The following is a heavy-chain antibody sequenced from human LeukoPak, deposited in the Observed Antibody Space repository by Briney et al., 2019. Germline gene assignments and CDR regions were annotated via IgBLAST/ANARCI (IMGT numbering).Heavy chain of an antibody. V-gene: IGHV3-43D*03. CDR3: AKELRYYDSSGYLGFDY. CDR2: ISWDGGST. J-gene: IGHJ4*02. D-gene: IGHD3-22*01. Sequence: GGSLRLSCAASGFTFDDYAMHWVRQAPGKGLEWVSLISWDGGSTYYADSVKGRFTISRDNSKNSLYLQMNSLRAEDTALYYCAKELRYYDSSGYLGFDYWGRGTLVTVSS. CDR1: GFTFDDYA.